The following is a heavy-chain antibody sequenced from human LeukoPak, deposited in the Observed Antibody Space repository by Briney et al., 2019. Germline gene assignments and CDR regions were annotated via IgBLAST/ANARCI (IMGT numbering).Heavy chain of an antibody. CDR2: IYSGGST. J-gene: IGHJ4*02. V-gene: IGHV3-66*01. CDR3: ARDGELNAGFAEKDY. D-gene: IGHD1-26*01. CDR1: GFPLSRKY. Sequence: GGSLRLPCAASGFPLSRKYMSWVRQAPGKGLEWVSVIYSGGSTYYTDSVKGRFTISRDNSKNTLYLQMNSLRAEDTAVYYCARDGELNAGFAEKDYWGQGTLVTVSS.